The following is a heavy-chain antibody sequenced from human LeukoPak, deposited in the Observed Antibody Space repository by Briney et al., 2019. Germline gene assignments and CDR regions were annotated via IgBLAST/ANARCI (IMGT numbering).Heavy chain of an antibody. Sequence: GGSLRLSCAASGFTITTNYMNWVRQAPGKGLEWVANIKQDGNEKHYVGSVKGRFTISRDNAKNSLYLQMNSLRVEDTAVYYCARGRMKNDAFNIWGQGTLVTVSS. CDR2: IKQDGNEK. CDR1: GFTITTNY. CDR3: ARGRMKNDAFNI. J-gene: IGHJ3*02. V-gene: IGHV3-7*01.